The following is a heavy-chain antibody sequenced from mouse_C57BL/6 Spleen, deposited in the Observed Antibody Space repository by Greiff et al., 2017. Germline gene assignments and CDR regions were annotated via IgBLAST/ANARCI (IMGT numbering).Heavy chain of an antibody. Sequence: EVKLVESGGGLVQPGGSLSLSCAASGFTFTDYYMSWVRQPPGKALEWLGFIRNKANGYTTEYSASVKGRFTISRDNSPSILYLQMNALRADDSATYDCARYNWDEDFDYWGQGTTLTVSS. CDR1: GFTFTDYY. V-gene: IGHV7-3*01. CDR2: IRNKANGYTT. CDR3: ARYNWDEDFDY. D-gene: IGHD4-1*01. J-gene: IGHJ2*01.